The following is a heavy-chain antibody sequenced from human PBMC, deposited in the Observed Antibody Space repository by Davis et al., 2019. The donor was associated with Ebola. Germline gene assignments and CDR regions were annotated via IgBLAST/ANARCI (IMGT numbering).Heavy chain of an antibody. D-gene: IGHD3-22*01. V-gene: IGHV5-51*01. CDR3: ARFGSGNDIRYNWFDP. Sequence: GESLKISCKASGYTFTSYWIGWVRQMPGKELEWVGSIYPGNSETRYSPSSAGHVIMSDDRSTNTAYLHWRSLRASDTAVYYCARFGSGNDIRYNWFDPWGQGSLVTVST. CDR2: IYPGNSET. CDR1: GYTFTSYW. J-gene: IGHJ5*02.